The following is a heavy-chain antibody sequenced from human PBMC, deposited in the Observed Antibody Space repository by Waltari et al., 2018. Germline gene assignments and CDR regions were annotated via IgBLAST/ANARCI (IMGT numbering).Heavy chain of an antibody. CDR2: ISYDGSNK. Sequence: QVQLVESGGGVVQPGRSLSLSCADSGFTLSSYAMHWVRQAPGKGLEWVAVISYDGSNKYYADSVKGRFTISRDNSKNTLYLQMNSLRAEDTAVYYCARDGILWWGVYYFDYWGQGTLVTVSS. J-gene: IGHJ4*02. CDR1: GFTLSSYA. CDR3: ARDGILWWGVYYFDY. D-gene: IGHD2-21*01. V-gene: IGHV3-30-3*01.